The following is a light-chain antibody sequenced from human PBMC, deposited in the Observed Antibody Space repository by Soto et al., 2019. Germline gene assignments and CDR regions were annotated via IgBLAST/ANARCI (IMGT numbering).Light chain of an antibody. CDR2: GPS. J-gene: IGKJ2*01. CDR3: QQYNNWPPSYT. CDR1: QSVSSN. V-gene: IGKV3-15*01. Sequence: EIVMTQSPATLSVSPGESATLSCRASQSVSSNLAWYQQKPGQAPRLLIYGPSTRATGIPARFSGSGSGTVFTLTISSLQSEDFAVYYCQQYNNWPPSYTFGQGTKLEIK.